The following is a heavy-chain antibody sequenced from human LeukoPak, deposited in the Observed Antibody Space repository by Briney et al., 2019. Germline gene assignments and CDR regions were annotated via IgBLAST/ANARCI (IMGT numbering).Heavy chain of an antibody. CDR2: IFDNENT. Sequence: SETLSLTCTVSSGSITSGGKSWSWIRQPPGKGLEWLGNIFDNENTVYNPSLRSRLTISLDTSKSQFSLKLTSVTAADTAIYYCARVTLTTTARAFDIWGQGTMVTVSS. V-gene: IGHV4-30-4*07. CDR3: ARVTLTTTARAFDI. D-gene: IGHD1-14*01. CDR1: SGSITSGGKS. J-gene: IGHJ3*02.